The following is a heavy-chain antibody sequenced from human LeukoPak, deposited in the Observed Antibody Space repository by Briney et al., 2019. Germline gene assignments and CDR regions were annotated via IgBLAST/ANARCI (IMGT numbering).Heavy chain of an antibody. CDR3: AKDRGAIAGAGIDY. D-gene: IGHD6-13*01. V-gene: IGHV3-9*01. J-gene: IGHJ4*02. Sequence: GGSLRLSCAASGFTFDDYAMHWVRQAPGKGLEWVSGISWNSGRIGYADSVKGRFTISRDNAKNSLYLQMNSLRAEDKALYYCAKDRGAIAGAGIDYWGQGTLVTVSS. CDR1: GFTFDDYA. CDR2: ISWNSGRI.